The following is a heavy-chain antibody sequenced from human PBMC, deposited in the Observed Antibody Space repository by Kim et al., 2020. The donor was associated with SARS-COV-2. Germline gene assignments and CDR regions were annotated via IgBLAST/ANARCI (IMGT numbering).Heavy chain of an antibody. CDR2: I. V-gene: IGHV3-48*02. CDR3: GRDRMGGAFDR. D-gene: IGHD3-16*01. Sequence: IYYADSGEGRFTISRENAKRSLCLQMNSLRDEDTARYYCGRDRMGGAFDRWGQGTMVTVSS. J-gene: IGHJ3*02.